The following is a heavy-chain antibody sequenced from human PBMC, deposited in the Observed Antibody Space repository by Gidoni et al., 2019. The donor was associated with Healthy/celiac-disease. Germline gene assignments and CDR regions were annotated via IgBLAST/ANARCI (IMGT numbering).Heavy chain of an antibody. CDR1: GFTFSSYA. V-gene: IGHV3-23*01. D-gene: IGHD6-19*01. CDR3: AKGYSSGWYLSAGIDY. CDR2: ISGSGGST. J-gene: IGHJ4*02. Sequence: EVQLLESGGGLVQPGGSLRLSCAASGFTFSSYAMSWVRQAPGKGLEWVSAISGSGGSTYYADSVKGRFTISRDNSKNTLYLQMNSLRAEDTAVYYCAKGYSSGWYLSAGIDYWGQGTLVTVSS.